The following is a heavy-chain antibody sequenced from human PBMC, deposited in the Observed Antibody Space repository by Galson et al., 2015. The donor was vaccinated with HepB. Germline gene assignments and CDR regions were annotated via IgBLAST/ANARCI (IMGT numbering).Heavy chain of an antibody. CDR2: VSFDGINK. Sequence: SLRLSCAASGFTFSEYAMHWVRQAPGKGLHWVAVVSFDGINKYYPDSVKGRFTISRDNSRNTLYLQMNSLRADDTAVYFCARDVYCSSTNCIPNAFDIWGQGTMVTVSS. J-gene: IGHJ3*02. D-gene: IGHD2-2*01. V-gene: IGHV3-30*04. CDR3: ARDVYCSSTNCIPNAFDI. CDR1: GFTFSEYA.